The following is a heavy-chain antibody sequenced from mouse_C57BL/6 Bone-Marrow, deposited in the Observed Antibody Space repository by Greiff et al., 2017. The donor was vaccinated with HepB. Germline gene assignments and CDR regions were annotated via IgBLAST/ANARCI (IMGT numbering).Heavy chain of an antibody. J-gene: IGHJ3*01. CDR1: GFTFSSYA. V-gene: IGHV5-9-1*02. D-gene: IGHD1-1*01. CDR3: TRDLLLQVFAY. Sequence: DVQLVESGEGLVKPGGSLKLSCAASGFTFSSYAMSWVRQTPEKRLEWVAYISSGGDYIYYADTVKGRFTISRDNARNTLYLQMSSLKSEDTAMYYCTRDLLLQVFAYWGQGTLVTVSA. CDR2: ISSGGDYI.